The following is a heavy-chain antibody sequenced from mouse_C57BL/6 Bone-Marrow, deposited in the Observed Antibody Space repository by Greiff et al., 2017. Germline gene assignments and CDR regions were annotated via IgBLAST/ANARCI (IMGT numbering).Heavy chain of an antibody. D-gene: IGHD2-4*01. CDR1: GYTFTSYW. CDR2: IDPSDSYT. Sequence: QVQLQHPGAELVKPGASVKLSCKASGYTFTSYWMQWVKQRPGQGLEWIGEIDPSDSYTNYNQKFKGKATLTVDTSSSTAYMQLSSLTSEDSAVYYCAYYDYLYAMDYWGQGTSVTVSS. CDR3: AYYDYLYAMDY. V-gene: IGHV1-50*01. J-gene: IGHJ4*01.